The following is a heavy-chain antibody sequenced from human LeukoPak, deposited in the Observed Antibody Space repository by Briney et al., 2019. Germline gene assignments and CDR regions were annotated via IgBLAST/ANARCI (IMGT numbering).Heavy chain of an antibody. CDR3: ARVTRIQLWPDI. CDR2: IYTSGST. J-gene: IGHJ3*02. Sequence: PSETLSLTXTVSGGSISSGSYYWSWIRQPAGKGLEWIGRIYTSGSTNYNPSLKSRVTISVDTSKNQFSLKLSSVTAADTAVYYCARVTRIQLWPDIWGQGTMVTVSS. V-gene: IGHV4-61*02. D-gene: IGHD5-18*01. CDR1: GGSISSGSYY.